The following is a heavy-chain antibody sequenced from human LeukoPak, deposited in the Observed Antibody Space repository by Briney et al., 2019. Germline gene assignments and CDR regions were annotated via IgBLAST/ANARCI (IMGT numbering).Heavy chain of an antibody. D-gene: IGHD1-20*01. CDR3: ARVVTGNLIRGNWFDH. Sequence: GGSLRLSCAASGFTFSNYYMSWIRQAPGKGLEWVSYISSSGSTIYYADSVKGRFTISRDNAKNSLYLQMNSLRAEDTAVYYCARVVTGNLIRGNWFDHWGQGTLVIVAS. V-gene: IGHV3-11*01. CDR1: GFTFSNYY. J-gene: IGHJ5*02. CDR2: ISSSGSTI.